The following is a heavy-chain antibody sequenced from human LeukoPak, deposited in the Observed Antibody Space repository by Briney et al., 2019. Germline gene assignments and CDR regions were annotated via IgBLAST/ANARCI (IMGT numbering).Heavy chain of an antibody. V-gene: IGHV5-10-1*01. Sequence: GESLKISCRGSGYSFTSYWISWVRQMPGKGLEWMGRIDPSDSYTNYSPSFQGHVTISADKSISTAYLQWSSLKASDTAMYYCARRTVYGDYTFDYWGQGTLVTVSS. J-gene: IGHJ4*02. CDR1: GYSFTSYW. CDR3: ARRTVYGDYTFDY. D-gene: IGHD4-17*01. CDR2: IDPSDSYT.